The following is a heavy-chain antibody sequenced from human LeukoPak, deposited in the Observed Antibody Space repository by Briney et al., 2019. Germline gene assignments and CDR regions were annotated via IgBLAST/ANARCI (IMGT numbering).Heavy chain of an antibody. J-gene: IGHJ3*01. Sequence: GGSLRLSCAASGFTFSDYYMSWIRQAPGKGLEWVSYMSSSGGAIYYADSVKGRFTISRDNAKNSLYLQMNSLRAEDTAVYYCARDMTTLVYAFDFWGQGTMVTVSS. CDR3: ARDMTTLVYAFDF. CDR1: GFTFSDYY. CDR2: MSSSGGAI. V-gene: IGHV3-11*01. D-gene: IGHD1-1*01.